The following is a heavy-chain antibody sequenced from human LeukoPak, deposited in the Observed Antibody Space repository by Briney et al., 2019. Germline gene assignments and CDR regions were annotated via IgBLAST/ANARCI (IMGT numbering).Heavy chain of an antibody. CDR1: GGFISSYY. Sequence: SSETLSLTCTVSGGFISSYYWSWIRQPAGKELEWIGRIHTSGSTLYNPSLKSRVTMSVDTSKNQFSLKLSSATAADTAVYYCARSRSGRYYYYYYYMDVWGKGTTVTVSS. D-gene: IGHD3-10*01. V-gene: IGHV4-4*07. CDR2: IHTSGST. J-gene: IGHJ6*03. CDR3: ARSRSGRYYYYYYYMDV.